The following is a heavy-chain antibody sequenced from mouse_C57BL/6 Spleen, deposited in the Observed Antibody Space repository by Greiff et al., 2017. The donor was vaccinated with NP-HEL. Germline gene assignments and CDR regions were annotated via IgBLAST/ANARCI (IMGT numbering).Heavy chain of an antibody. Sequence: EVQLQQSGPELVKPGASVKISCKASGYTFTDYYMNWVKQSHGKSLEWIGDINPNNGGTSYNQKFKGKATLTVVKSSSTAYMELRSLTSEDSAVYYCARWSPFGYWGQGTTLTVSS. CDR3: ARWSPFGY. CDR1: GYTFTDYY. J-gene: IGHJ2*01. CDR2: INPNNGGT. V-gene: IGHV1-26*01.